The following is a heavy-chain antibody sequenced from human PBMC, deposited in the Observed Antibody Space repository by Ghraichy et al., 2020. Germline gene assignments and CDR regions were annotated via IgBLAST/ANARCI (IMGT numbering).Heavy chain of an antibody. D-gene: IGHD2-21*02. J-gene: IGHJ4*02. CDR2: ISGSGGST. CDR1: GFTFSSYA. CDR3: ASLGVVTAINFDY. V-gene: IGHV3-23*01. Sequence: LSLTCAASGFTFSSYAMSWVRQAPGKGLEWVSAISGSGGSTYYADSMKGRFTISRDNSKNTLYLQMNSLRAEDTAVYYCASLGVVTAINFDYWGQGTLVTVSS.